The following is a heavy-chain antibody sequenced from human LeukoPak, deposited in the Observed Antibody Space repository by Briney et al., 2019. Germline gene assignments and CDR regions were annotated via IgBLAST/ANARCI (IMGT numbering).Heavy chain of an antibody. CDR1: GFTVSSNH. V-gene: IGHV3-53*01. D-gene: IGHD6-13*01. CDR3: ARRGPIAATGTRRLED. CDR2: IYSGGGT. Sequence: RGSLRLSCAASGFTVSSNHMSWVRQAPGKGLEWVSIIYSGGGTYYADSGRGRFTISRDNSKNTLYLQMNSLRAEDTAVYYCARRGPIAATGTRRLEDWGQGTLVTVSS. J-gene: IGHJ4*02.